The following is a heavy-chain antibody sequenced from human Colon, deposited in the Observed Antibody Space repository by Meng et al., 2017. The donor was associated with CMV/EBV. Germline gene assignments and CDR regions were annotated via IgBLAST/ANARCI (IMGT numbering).Heavy chain of an antibody. Sequence: GESLKISCADSGFSFTNYWMHWVRQAPGKGLDWVARVNSDGSRISYADSVKGRFTISRDEATNTLFLQMNSLRVEDTAMYYCTRLLWFGEFDSWGQGTLVTVSS. CDR3: TRLLWFGEFDS. CDR2: VNSDGSRI. D-gene: IGHD3-10*01. CDR1: GFSFTNYW. V-gene: IGHV3-74*01. J-gene: IGHJ4*02.